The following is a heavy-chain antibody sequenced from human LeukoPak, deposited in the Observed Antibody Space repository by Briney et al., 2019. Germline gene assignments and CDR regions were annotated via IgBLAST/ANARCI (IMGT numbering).Heavy chain of an antibody. D-gene: IGHD4-23*01. V-gene: IGHV4-39*07. Sequence: SETLSLTCTVSGGSISSSSYYWGWIRQPPGKGLEWIGSIYYSGSTYYNPSLKSRVTISVDTSKNQFSLKLTSVTAADTAVYYCARRLDYGGSRDGFDIWGQGTMVTVSS. CDR3: ARRLDYGGSRDGFDI. J-gene: IGHJ3*02. CDR2: IYYSGST. CDR1: GGSISSSSYY.